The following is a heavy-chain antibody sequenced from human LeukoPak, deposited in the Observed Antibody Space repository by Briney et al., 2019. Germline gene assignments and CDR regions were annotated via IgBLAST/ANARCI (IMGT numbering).Heavy chain of an antibody. V-gene: IGHV3-30*01. D-gene: IGHD3-3*01. Sequence: PGRSLRLSCAASGFTFSSYAMHWVRQAPGKGLEWVAVISYDGSNKYYADSVKGRFTISRDNSKNTLYLRMNSLRAEDTAVYYCARDGDRYYYYYMDVWGKGTTVTVSS. CDR1: GFTFSSYA. CDR2: ISYDGSNK. CDR3: ARDGDRYYYYYMDV. J-gene: IGHJ6*03.